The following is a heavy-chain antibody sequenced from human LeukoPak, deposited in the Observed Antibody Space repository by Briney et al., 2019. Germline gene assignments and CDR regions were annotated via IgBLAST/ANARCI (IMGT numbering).Heavy chain of an antibody. CDR3: ASSSLRGSDAFDI. Sequence: GGPLRLSCAASGFTFSTYWMSWVRQAPRKGLEWVANIKQEGSEKYYVDSVKGRFTISRDNAKNSLYLQINSLRAEDTAVYYCASSSLRGSDAFDIWGQGTMVTVSS. CDR1: GFTFSTYW. J-gene: IGHJ3*02. V-gene: IGHV3-7*01. CDR2: IKQEGSEK. D-gene: IGHD3-16*01.